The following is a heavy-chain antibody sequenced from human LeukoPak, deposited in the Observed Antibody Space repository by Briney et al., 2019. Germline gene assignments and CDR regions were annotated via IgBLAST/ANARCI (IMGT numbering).Heavy chain of an antibody. J-gene: IGHJ6*03. CDR3: ARENYDFWSGYYRGFYYYYMDV. CDR1: GFTFDDYA. CDR2: ISWNRGTI. V-gene: IGHV3-9*01. Sequence: GRSLRLSCAASGFTFDDYAMHWVRQAPGKGLEWVSGISWNRGTIGYADSVKGRFTISRDNAKNSLYLQMNSLRAEDTALYHCARENYDFWSGYYRGFYYYYMDVWGKGTTVTVSS. D-gene: IGHD3-3*01.